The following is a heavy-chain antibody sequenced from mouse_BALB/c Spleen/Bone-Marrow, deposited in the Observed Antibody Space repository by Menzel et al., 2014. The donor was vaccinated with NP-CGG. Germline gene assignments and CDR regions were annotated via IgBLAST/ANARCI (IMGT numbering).Heavy chain of an antibody. J-gene: IGHJ1*01. V-gene: IGHV5-17*02. CDR2: INGGSNTI. CDR1: GFTFSSFG. Sequence: DVMLVESGGGLVQPGGSRKLSCAASGFTFSSFGMHWIRQAPEKGLEWVAYINGGSNTIYYADTVKGRFTISRDNPKNTLSLQMTSLRSEDTAMYFCARGTTALRYFDVWGAGTTVTVSS. D-gene: IGHD1-2*01. CDR3: ARGTTALRYFDV.